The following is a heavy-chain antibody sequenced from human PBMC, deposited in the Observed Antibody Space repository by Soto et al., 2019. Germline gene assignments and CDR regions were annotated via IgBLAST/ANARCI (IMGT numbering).Heavy chain of an antibody. CDR2: IYYSGST. V-gene: IGHV4-30-4*08. D-gene: IGHD2-15*01. CDR1: GGSISSGYY. Sequence: SETLSLTCTVSGGSISSGYYWTWIRQHPGKGLEWIGYIYYSGSTLYNPSFESRVAISLDTSKSQFSLNVTSVTAADTAVYFCARGRYCLTGRCFPNWFDSWGQGTLVTVSS. CDR3: ARGRYCLTGRCFPNWFDS. J-gene: IGHJ5*01.